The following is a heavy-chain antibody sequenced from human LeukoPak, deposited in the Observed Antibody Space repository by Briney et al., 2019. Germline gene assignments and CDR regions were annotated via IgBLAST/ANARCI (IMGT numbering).Heavy chain of an antibody. CDR3: ARGPKSSSWYEYFQH. V-gene: IGHV4-61*02. D-gene: IGHD6-13*01. Sequence: SETLSLTCTVTGGSISSGSYYWSWIRQPSGKGLSWFGRIYTSGSTNYNPSLKSRVTISVDTSKNQFSLKLSSVTAADTAVYYCARGPKSSSWYEYFQHWGQGTLVTVSS. CDR2: IYTSGST. J-gene: IGHJ1*01. CDR1: GGSISSGSYY.